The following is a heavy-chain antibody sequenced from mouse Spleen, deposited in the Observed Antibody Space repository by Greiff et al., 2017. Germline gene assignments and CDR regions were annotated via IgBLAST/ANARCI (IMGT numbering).Heavy chain of an antibody. CDR1: EYEFPSHD. CDR3: ARHPYYYGSSYGYFDV. J-gene: IGHJ1*03. CDR2: INSDGGST. V-gene: IGHV5-2*01. D-gene: IGHD1-1*01. Sequence: EVQLQESGGGLVQPGESLKLSCESNEYEFPSHDMSWVRKTPEKRLELVAAINSDGGSTYYPDTMERRFIISRDNTKKTLYLQMSSLRSEDTALYYCARHPYYYGSSYGYFDVWGTGTTVTVSS.